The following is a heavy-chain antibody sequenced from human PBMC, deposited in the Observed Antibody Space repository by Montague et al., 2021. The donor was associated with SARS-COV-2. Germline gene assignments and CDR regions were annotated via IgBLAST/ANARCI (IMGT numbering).Heavy chain of an antibody. CDR1: GFTFGKYA. Sequence: SLRLSCAASGFTFGKYAMSWVRQVPGKGLEWVSVIYAGESSTSYADSMEGRFTISRDNSKNLVFLQMNSLRAEDTAVYYCAKDGDFYSNFKSAGLDVWGQGTTVTVSS. CDR3: AKDGDFYSNFKSAGLDV. J-gene: IGHJ6*02. CDR2: IYAGESST. V-gene: IGHV3-23*03. D-gene: IGHD4-11*01.